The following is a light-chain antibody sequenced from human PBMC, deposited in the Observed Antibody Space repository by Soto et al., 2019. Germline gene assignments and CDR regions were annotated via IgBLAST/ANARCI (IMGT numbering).Light chain of an antibody. CDR1: QSVSSSY. CDR3: HQYGSSPLT. CDR2: GAS. Sequence: EIVLTQSPGTLSLSPGERATLSCRASQSVSSSYLAWYQQKPGQAPRLLIYGASSRATGIPDRFSGSVSGTDFTLTISRLEPEDFAVDYCHQYGSSPLTFGGGTKVEIK. V-gene: IGKV3-20*01. J-gene: IGKJ4*01.